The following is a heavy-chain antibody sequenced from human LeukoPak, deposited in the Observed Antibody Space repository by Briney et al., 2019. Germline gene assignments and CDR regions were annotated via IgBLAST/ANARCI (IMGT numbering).Heavy chain of an antibody. CDR1: GGSFSGYY. CDR2: INHSGGT. V-gene: IGHV4-34*01. D-gene: IGHD3-22*01. J-gene: IGHJ4*02. Sequence: SETLSLTCAVYGGSFSGYYWSWIRQPPGKGLEWIGEINHSGGTNYNPSLKSRVTISVDTSKNQFSLKLSSVTAADTAVYYCARSRGYYDSSGYYWGQGTLVTVSS. CDR3: ARSRGYYDSSGYY.